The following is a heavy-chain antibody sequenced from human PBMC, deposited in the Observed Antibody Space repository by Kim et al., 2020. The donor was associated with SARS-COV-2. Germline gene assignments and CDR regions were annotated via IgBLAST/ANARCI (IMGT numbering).Heavy chain of an antibody. CDR2: INRDGNEK. J-gene: IGHJ4*02. CDR1: GFIFNDYW. CDR3: ARAPRLSGKFYYFDN. D-gene: IGHD6-25*01. Sequence: GGSLRLSCEGSGFIFNDYWMSWVRQAPGKGLEWVANINRDGNEKYYVDSVKGRFTISRDNAKNSFYLEMNSLRAEDTAVYYCARAPRLSGKFYYFDNWGLGSLVTVSS. V-gene: IGHV3-7*03.